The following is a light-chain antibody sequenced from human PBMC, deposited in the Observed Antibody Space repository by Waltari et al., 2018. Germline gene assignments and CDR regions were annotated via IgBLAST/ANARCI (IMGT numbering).Light chain of an antibody. Sequence: DIQMTQSPSTLSASVGARVTITCRASQSFSSRLAWYQQKPGKAPKLLIYMASSLESGVPSRFSGSGSGTEFTLTISSLQPDDVATYYCQQYNSYPLTFGQGTKLEIK. CDR3: QQYNSYPLT. CDR1: QSFSSR. CDR2: MAS. V-gene: IGKV1-5*03. J-gene: IGKJ2*01.